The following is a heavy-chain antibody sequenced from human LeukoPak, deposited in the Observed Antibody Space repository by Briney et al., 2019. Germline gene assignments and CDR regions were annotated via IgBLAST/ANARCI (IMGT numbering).Heavy chain of an antibody. D-gene: IGHD5-24*01. V-gene: IGHV3-7*01. CDR2: IKQDGSEK. CDR1: GFTFSSYW. CDR3: ARDIESNRRWLPNGKIDY. J-gene: IGHJ4*02. Sequence: PGGSLRLSCAASGFTFSSYWMSWVRQAPGKGLEWVANIKQDGSEKYYVDSVKGRFTISRDNAKNSLYLQMNSLRAEDTAVYYCARDIESNRRWLPNGKIDYWGQGTLVTVSS.